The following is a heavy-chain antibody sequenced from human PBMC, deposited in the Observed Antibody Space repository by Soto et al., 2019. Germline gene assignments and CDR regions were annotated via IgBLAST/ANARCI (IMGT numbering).Heavy chain of an antibody. CDR2: IIPIFGTA. V-gene: IGHV1-69*12. CDR3: AIGGASGTYYGYAFDI. CDR1: GGTFSSYA. Sequence: QVQLVQSGAEVKKPGSSVKVSCKASGGTFSSYAISWVRQAPGQGLEWMGGIIPIFGTANYAQKFQVRVTITANEATSTAYMELSSLRFEDTAVYYCAIGGASGTYYGYAFDIWGQGTMVTVSS. D-gene: IGHD1-26*01. J-gene: IGHJ3*02.